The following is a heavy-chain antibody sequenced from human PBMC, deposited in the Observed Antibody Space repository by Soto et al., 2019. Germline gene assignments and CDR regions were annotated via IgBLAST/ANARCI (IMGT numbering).Heavy chain of an antibody. D-gene: IGHD6-13*01. CDR1: CGSISSCGYY. V-gene: IGHV4-39*07. J-gene: IGHJ4*02. Sequence: SETVSLTCTVSCGSISSCGYYWGWIRQVPGKGLEWSGNIYYSGSTYYNRSRKSRVAMSVHTSKNQFSLKLSCVTAADTAIYYCARKRRLAAAGLFDYWGLGTLVTVS. CDR3: ARKRRLAAAGLFDY. CDR2: IYYSGST.